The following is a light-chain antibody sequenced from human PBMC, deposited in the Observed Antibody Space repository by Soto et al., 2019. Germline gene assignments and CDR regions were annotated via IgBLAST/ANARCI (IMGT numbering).Light chain of an antibody. Sequence: QSALTQPASVSGSPGQSITISCTGTSSDVGGYNYVSWYQHHPGKAPKLMIYDVSHRPSGVSNRFSGSKSDNTASLTISGLQAEDEADYYCSSYTTSSTYVFGTGTKLTVL. CDR2: DVS. CDR3: SSYTTSSTYV. CDR1: SSDVGGYNY. V-gene: IGLV2-14*03. J-gene: IGLJ1*01.